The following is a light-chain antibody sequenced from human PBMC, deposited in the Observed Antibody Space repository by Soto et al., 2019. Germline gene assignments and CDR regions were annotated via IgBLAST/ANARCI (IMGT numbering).Light chain of an antibody. CDR1: SSDVGGYNY. Sequence: QSAMTQPACVSGSTGQSITISCTGTSSDVGGYNYVSWYQQHPGKAPKLMIYEVSNRPSGVSNRFSGSKSGNTASLTISGLQAEDEADYYCSSYTSSSTLVFGTGTKVTVL. J-gene: IGLJ1*01. V-gene: IGLV2-14*01. CDR3: SSYTSSSTLV. CDR2: EVS.